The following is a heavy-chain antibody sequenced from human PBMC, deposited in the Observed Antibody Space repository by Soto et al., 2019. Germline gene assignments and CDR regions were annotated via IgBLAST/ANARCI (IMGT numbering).Heavy chain of an antibody. V-gene: IGHV4-30-4*01. CDR1: GGSISSGDYY. CDR3: AGVITGTTTSGMDV. D-gene: IGHD1-7*01. J-gene: IGHJ6*02. CDR2: IYYSGST. Sequence: PSETLSLTCTVSGGSISSGDYYWSWIRQPPGKGLEWIGYIYYSGSTYYNPSLKSRVTISVDTSKNQFSLKLSSVTAADTAVYYCAGVITGTTTSGMDVWGQGTTVTVSS.